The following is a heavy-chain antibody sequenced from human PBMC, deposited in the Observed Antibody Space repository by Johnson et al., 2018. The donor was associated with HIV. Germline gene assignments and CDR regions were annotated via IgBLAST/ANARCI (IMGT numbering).Heavy chain of an antibody. D-gene: IGHD7-27*01. CDR3: ARVGLTGAQTGDAFDI. J-gene: IGHJ3*02. CDR1: GFTFSDYY. Sequence: QVQLVESGGGLVKPGGSLRLSCAASGFTFSDYYMSWIRQAPGKGLEWVAVISYDGSNKYYADSVKGRFTISRDNSKNTLYLQMNSLSAEDTAVYYCARVGLTGAQTGDAFDIWGQGTMVTVSS. V-gene: IGHV3-30*14. CDR2: ISYDGSNK.